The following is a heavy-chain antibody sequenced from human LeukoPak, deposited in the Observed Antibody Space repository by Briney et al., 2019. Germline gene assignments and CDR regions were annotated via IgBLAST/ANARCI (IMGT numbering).Heavy chain of an antibody. CDR3: AGQQYSSGWYSNWFDP. CDR1: GGSISSSSYY. V-gene: IGHV4-39*07. D-gene: IGHD6-19*01. Sequence: SETLSLTCTVSGGSISSSSYYWGWIRQPPGKGLEWIGSIYYSGSTYYNPSLKSRVTISVDTSKNQFSLKLSSVTAADTAVYYCAGQQYSSGWYSNWFDPWGQGTLVTVSS. CDR2: IYYSGST. J-gene: IGHJ5*02.